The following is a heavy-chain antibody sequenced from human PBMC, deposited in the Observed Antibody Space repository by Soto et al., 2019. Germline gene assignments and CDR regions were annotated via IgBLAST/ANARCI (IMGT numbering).Heavy chain of an antibody. V-gene: IGHV3-23*01. CDR1: GFTFSSYA. Sequence: GGSLRLSCAASGFTFSSYAMSWVRQAPGKGLEWVSAISGSGGSTYYADSVKGRFTISRDNSKNTLYLQMNSLRAEDTAVYYCAKDRTPHCSGGSCYPRFFDYWGQGTLVTVSS. D-gene: IGHD2-15*01. J-gene: IGHJ4*02. CDR2: ISGSGGST. CDR3: AKDRTPHCSGGSCYPRFFDY.